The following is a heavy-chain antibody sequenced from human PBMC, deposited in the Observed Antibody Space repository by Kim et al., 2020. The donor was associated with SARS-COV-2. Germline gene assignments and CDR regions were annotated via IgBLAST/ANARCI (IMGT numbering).Heavy chain of an antibody. Sequence: EQKFQGRVTMTEDTSTDTAYMELSSLRSEDTAVYYCATSSPRGYPSWFDPWGQGTLVTVSS. J-gene: IGHJ5*02. CDR3: ATSSPRGYPSWFDP. V-gene: IGHV1-24*01. D-gene: IGHD5-12*01.